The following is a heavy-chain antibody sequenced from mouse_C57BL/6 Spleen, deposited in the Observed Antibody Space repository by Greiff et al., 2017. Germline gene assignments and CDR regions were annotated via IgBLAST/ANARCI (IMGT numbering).Heavy chain of an antibody. D-gene: IGHD1-1*01. CDR2: ISSGSSTI. CDR1: GFTFSDYG. CDR3: ARRTTVACCYFAV. V-gene: IGHV5-17*01. J-gene: IGHJ1*01. Sequence: EVHLVESGGGLVKPGGSLKLSCAASGFTFSDYGMHWVRQAPEKGLEWVAYISSGSSTIYYADTVKGRFTISRDNAKNTLFLQMTSLRSEDTAVYYCARRTTVACCYFAVWGAGTTVTVSS.